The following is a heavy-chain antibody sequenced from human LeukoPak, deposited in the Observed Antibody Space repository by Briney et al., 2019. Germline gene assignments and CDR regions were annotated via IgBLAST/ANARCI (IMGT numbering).Heavy chain of an antibody. Sequence: PSETLSLTCAVSGGSISSGGYSWSWIRQPPGKGLEWIGYIYHSGSTYYNPSLKSRVTISVDRSKNQFSLKLSSVTAADTAVYYCATDSRRRGYSYDYWGQGTLVTVSS. CDR1: GGSISSGGYS. D-gene: IGHD5-18*01. V-gene: IGHV4-30-2*01. CDR2: IYHSGST. J-gene: IGHJ4*02. CDR3: ATDSRRRGYSYDY.